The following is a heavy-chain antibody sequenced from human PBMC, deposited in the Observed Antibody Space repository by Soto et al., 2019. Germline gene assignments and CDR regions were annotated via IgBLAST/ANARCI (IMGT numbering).Heavy chain of an antibody. CDR2: ISYDGSNK. CDR1: GFTFSSYG. D-gene: IGHD1-26*01. V-gene: IGHV3-30*18. J-gene: IGHJ4*01. CDR3: AKSRSGGSHN. Sequence: GGSLRLSCAASGFTFSSYGMHWVRQAPGKGLEWVAVISYDGSNKYYADSVKGRFTISRDNSKNTLYLQMNSLRAEDTAVYYCAKSRSGGSHNWGHGTLVTVSS.